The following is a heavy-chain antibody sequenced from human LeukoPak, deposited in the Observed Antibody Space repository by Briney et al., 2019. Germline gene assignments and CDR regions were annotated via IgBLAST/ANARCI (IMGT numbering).Heavy chain of an antibody. CDR1: GYTFTRHW. J-gene: IGHJ4*02. V-gene: IGHV5-51*01. CDR2: IYPGDSDT. CDR3: ARQAGSGSYSYYFDY. D-gene: IGHD3-10*01. Sequence: GESLKISCQGTGYTFTRHWIGWVRQMPGKGLEWMGIIYPGDSDTRYSPSFQGQVTISADKSISTAYLQWSSLKASDTAMYYCARQAGSGSYSYYFDYWGQGTLVTVSS.